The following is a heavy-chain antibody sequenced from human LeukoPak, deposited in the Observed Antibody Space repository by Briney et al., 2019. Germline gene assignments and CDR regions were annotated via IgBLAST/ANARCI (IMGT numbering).Heavy chain of an antibody. J-gene: IGHJ3*01. CDR3: ARAVDIVATTPFDL. D-gene: IGHD5-12*01. V-gene: IGHV3-30*14. CDR2: ISYDGSNK. Sequence: GRSLRLSCAASGFTFSSYAMHWVRQAPGKGLEWVAVISYDGSNKYYADSVKGRFTISRDNSKNTVYLDMNSLRAEDTAVYYCARAVDIVATTPFDLWGQGTMVTVSS. CDR1: GFTFSSYA.